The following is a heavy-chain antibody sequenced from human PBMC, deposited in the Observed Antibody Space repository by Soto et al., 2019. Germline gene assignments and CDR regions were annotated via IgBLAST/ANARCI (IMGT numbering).Heavy chain of an antibody. V-gene: IGHV3-30-3*01. CDR1: GFTFSSYA. CDR2: ISYDGSNK. CDR3: GGLKGVVVAAIDP. J-gene: IGHJ5*02. D-gene: IGHD2-15*01. Sequence: QVQLVESGGGVVQPGRSLRLSCAASGFTFSSYAMHWVRQAPGKGLEWVAVISYDGSNKYYADSVKGRFTTSRDNSKHTLYLQMNSLRAGDTAVYYCGGLKGVVVAAIDPWGQGTLVTVSS.